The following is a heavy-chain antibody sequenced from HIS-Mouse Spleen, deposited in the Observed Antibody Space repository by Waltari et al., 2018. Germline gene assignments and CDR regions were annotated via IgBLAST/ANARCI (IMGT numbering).Heavy chain of an antibody. Sequence: QVTLRESGPALVKPTQTLTLTCTFSGFSLSTSGMCVSWIRQPPGKALEWLARIDRDDDKYYSTYLKTRLTISRDTSKNQVVLTMTNMDPLDTATYYCARIAEGYTSGWYAFDYWGQGTLVTVSS. CDR3: ARIAEGYTSGWYAFDY. CDR2: IDRDDDK. V-gene: IGHV2-70*15. J-gene: IGHJ4*02. D-gene: IGHD6-19*01. CDR1: GFSLSTSGMC.